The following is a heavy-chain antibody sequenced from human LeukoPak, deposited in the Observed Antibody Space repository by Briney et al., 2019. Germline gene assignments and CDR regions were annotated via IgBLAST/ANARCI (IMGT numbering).Heavy chain of an antibody. V-gene: IGHV1-8*01. J-gene: IGHJ5*02. D-gene: IGHD5-18*01. Sequence: GASVKVSCKASGYTFTSYDINWVRQATGQGLEWMGWMNPNSGNTGYAQKFQGRVTMTRNTSISTAYMELSSLRSEDTAVYYCARRMQLWSIYNWFDPWGQGTLVTVSS. CDR3: ARRMQLWSIYNWFDP. CDR1: GYTFTSYD. CDR2: MNPNSGNT.